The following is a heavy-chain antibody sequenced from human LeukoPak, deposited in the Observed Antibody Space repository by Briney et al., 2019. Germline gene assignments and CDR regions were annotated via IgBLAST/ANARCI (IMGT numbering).Heavy chain of an antibody. CDR2: ISYDGSFQ. CDR1: GFTISSHA. D-gene: IGHD1-26*01. V-gene: IGHV3-30-3*01. Sequence: PGGSLRLSCSVSGFTISSHAMHWVRQAPGKGLECVAYISYDGSFQYHADSVKGRFTISRDNSKDILYLQMNSLRVDDSATYYCVGEVGSRQMNSWGQGTLVTVSS. CDR3: VGEVGSRQMNS. J-gene: IGHJ5*02.